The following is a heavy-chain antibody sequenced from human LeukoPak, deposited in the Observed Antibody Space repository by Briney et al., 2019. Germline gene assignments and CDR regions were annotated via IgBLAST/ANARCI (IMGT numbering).Heavy chain of an antibody. D-gene: IGHD1-26*01. CDR1: GFTFSDYS. CDR3: AKGHPGDAYYCYYGMDV. Sequence: PGGSLRLSCAAFGFTFSDYSMSWVRQAPGKGLEWVSALSGSGGTTYSADSVKGRFTISRDNSKNTLYLQMNSLRAEDTAVYYCAKGHPGDAYYCYYGMDVWGQGTTVTVSS. J-gene: IGHJ6*02. V-gene: IGHV3-23*01. CDR2: LSGSGGTT.